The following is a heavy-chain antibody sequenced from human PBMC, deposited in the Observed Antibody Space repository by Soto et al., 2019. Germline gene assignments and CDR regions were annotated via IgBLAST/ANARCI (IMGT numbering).Heavy chain of an antibody. CDR3: AREVYGSGGSCSTGAFDN. Sequence: SETLSLTCTVSGGSIRSYYWSWIRQPPGEGLEWIGYIYYSGSTNYNPSLKSRVTISVDTSKNQFSLELSSVTAADMAVYYCAREVYGSGGSCSTGAFDNWGQGTMVTVSS. J-gene: IGHJ3*02. CDR2: IYYSGST. CDR1: GGSIRSYY. D-gene: IGHD2-15*01. V-gene: IGHV4-59*01.